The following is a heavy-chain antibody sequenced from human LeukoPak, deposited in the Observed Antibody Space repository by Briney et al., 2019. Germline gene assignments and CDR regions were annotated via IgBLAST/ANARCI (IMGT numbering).Heavy chain of an antibody. V-gene: IGHV3-7*01. D-gene: IGHD1-26*01. Sequence: PGGSLRLSCTTSGFIFSSFWMSWVRQAPGKRLEWVADIKQDGSKKYYVDSVKGRFTISRDNTKNSLYLQMNSLRAEDTAVYYCARDPYSGSYGEVDYWGQGTLVTVSS. CDR2: IKQDGSKK. CDR1: GFIFSSFW. CDR3: ARDPYSGSYGEVDY. J-gene: IGHJ4*02.